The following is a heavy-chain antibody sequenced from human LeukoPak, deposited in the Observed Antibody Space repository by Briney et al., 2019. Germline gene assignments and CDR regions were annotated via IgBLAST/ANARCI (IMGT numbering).Heavy chain of an antibody. V-gene: IGHV1-2*02. D-gene: IGHD2-15*01. CDR3: AIFGYCSGGNCRYFDY. Sequence: ASVKVSCKASGYTFTGYYMHWVRQAPGQGLEWMGWINPNSGGTNYAQKFQGRVTMTRDTSISTAYMERSRLRSDDTAIYYCAIFGYCSGGNCRYFDYWGQGTLVTVSS. J-gene: IGHJ4*02. CDR1: GYTFTGYY. CDR2: INPNSGGT.